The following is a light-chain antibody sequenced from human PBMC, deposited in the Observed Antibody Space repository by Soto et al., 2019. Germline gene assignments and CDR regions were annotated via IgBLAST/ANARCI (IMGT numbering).Light chain of an antibody. CDR1: QSVSSR. J-gene: IGKJ1*01. Sequence: EIVMTQSPATLSVSPGERVTLSCRASQSVSSRLAWYQQKPGQSPRLLIYGASTRATAIPARFSGSGSGTEFTLTISSLQSEDFAVYYCHQYNSRPRTFGQGTKVDIK. V-gene: IGKV3-15*01. CDR2: GAS. CDR3: HQYNSRPRT.